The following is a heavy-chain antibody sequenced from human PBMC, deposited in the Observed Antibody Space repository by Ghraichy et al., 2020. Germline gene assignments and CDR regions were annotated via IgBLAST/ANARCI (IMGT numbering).Heavy chain of an antibody. CDR3: ARACGAVDNVSYYDFWSGDFALYYYYYGMDV. CDR2: IWYDGSNK. CDR1: GFTFSSYG. Sequence: GGSLRLSCAASGFTFSSYGMHWVRQAPGKGLEWVAVIWYDGSNKYYADSVKGRFTISRDNSKNTLYLQMNSLRAEDTAVYYCARACGAVDNVSYYDFWSGDFALYYYYYGMDVWGQGTTVTVSS. J-gene: IGHJ6*02. V-gene: IGHV3-33*01. D-gene: IGHD3-3*01.